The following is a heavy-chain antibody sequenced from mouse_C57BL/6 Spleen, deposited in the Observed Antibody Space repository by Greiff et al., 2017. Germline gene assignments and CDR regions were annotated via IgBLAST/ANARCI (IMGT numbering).Heavy chain of an antibody. CDR3: EMQLGGAMDY. Sequence: QVQLKESGAELVKPGASVKISCKASGYAFSSYWMNWVKQRPGKGLEWIGQIYPGDGDTNYNGKFKGKATLTADKSSSTAYMQLSSLTSEDSAVDFCEMQLGGAMDYWGQGTSVTVSS. D-gene: IGHD4-1*02. V-gene: IGHV1-80*01. J-gene: IGHJ4*01. CDR2: IYPGDGDT. CDR1: GYAFSSYW.